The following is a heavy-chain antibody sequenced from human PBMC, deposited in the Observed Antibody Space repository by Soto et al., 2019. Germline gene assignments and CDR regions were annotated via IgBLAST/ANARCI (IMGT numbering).Heavy chain of an antibody. Sequence: GGSLRLSCAASGFTFSSYSMNWVRQAPGKGLEWVSYISSSGGTTYYADSVKGRFTISRDNSKNTLYLQMNSLRAEDTAVYYCAKDRGYSYGGKLDYWGQGTLVTVSS. V-gene: IGHV3-23*01. CDR3: AKDRGYSYGGKLDY. J-gene: IGHJ4*02. D-gene: IGHD5-18*01. CDR2: ISSSGGTT. CDR1: GFTFSSYS.